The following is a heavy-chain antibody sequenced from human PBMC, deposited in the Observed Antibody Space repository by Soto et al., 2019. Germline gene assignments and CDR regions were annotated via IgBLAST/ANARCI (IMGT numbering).Heavy chain of an antibody. CDR1: GGSFSGYY. J-gene: IGHJ6*03. CDR3: ARGPHDYIWGSYRRPRGYYYMDV. Sequence: SETLSLTCAVYGGSFSGYYWSWIRQPPGKGLEWIGEINHSGSTNYNPSLKSRVTISVDTSKNQFSLKLSSVTAADTAVYYCARGPHDYIWGSYRRPRGYYYMDVWGKGTTVTVSS. V-gene: IGHV4-34*01. D-gene: IGHD3-16*02. CDR2: INHSGST.